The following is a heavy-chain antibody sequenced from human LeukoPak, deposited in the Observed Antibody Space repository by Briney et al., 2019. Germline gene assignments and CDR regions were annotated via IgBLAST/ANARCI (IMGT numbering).Heavy chain of an antibody. CDR3: ARVQSGYYYYYGMDV. D-gene: IGHD6-19*01. J-gene: IGHJ6*02. CDR1: GYTFTSYY. CDR2: INPSGGST. V-gene: IGHV1-46*01. Sequence: ASVKVSCKASGYTFTSYYMHWVRQAPGQGLEWMGIINPSGGSTSYAQKFQGRVTMTRDTYTSTVYMELSSLRSEDTAVYYCARVQSGYYYYYGMDVWGQGTTVTVSS.